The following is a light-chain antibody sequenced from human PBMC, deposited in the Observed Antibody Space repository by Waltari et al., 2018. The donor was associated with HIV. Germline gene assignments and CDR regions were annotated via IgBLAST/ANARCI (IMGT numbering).Light chain of an antibody. CDR1: QSVQYSNNNND. J-gene: IGKJ2*01. Sequence: IVMTPSSDTSALSLGELASIPCRYTQSVQYSNNNNDIAWDQQKPGQPPKLLIYLASSRQSGVPDRFSGSVSGTDFTLTISSLQAEDVAVYYCHQYYTTPRTFGQGTKLEIK. CDR3: HQYYTTPRT. CDR2: LAS. V-gene: IGKV4-1*01.